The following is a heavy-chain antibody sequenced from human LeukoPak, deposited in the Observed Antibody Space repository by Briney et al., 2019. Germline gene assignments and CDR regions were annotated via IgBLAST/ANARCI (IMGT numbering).Heavy chain of an antibody. J-gene: IGHJ5*02. CDR1: GYSFTSYW. CDR2: IYPGDSDT. Sequence: PGESLKISCKGSGYSFTSYWIGWVRQMPGKGLEWMGIIYPGDSDTRYSTSFQGRVTISADKSISTAYLQWSSLKASDSAMYYCAIFDFLFGEIDNWFDPWGQGTQVTVSS. V-gene: IGHV5-51*01. CDR3: AIFDFLFGEIDNWFDP. D-gene: IGHD3-16*01.